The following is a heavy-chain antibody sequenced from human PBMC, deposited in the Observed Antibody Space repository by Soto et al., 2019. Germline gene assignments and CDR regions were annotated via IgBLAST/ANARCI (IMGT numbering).Heavy chain of an antibody. Sequence: PGGPVRLSYAVYGFTLTNDNINWIRQAPGKGLEWVSSIISMSSFINDADSVKGRFCIARDNDRGLVYLQMNSMRADDTAVYYCAREPPVSMIVVVGVGDFWGQGTLV. CDR2: IISMSSFI. CDR1: GFTLTNDN. D-gene: IGHD3-22*01. V-gene: IGHV3-21*06. J-gene: IGHJ4*02. CDR3: AREPPVSMIVVVGVGDF.